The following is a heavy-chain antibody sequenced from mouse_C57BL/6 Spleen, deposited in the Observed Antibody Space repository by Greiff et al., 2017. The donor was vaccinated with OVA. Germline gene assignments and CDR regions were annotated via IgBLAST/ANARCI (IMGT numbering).Heavy chain of an antibody. J-gene: IGHJ2*01. CDR3: AREYAVGILWYLDY. Sequence: EVKLVESGGDLVKPGGSLKLSCAASGFTFSNYGMPWVRQIPDKRLEWVATISRGGSYTYYPDSVKGRFTISRDKANNTLYLQMSSLKSEDTAIYYCAREYAVGILWYLDYWGQGTTLTVSS. CDR1: GFTFSNYG. CDR2: ISRGGSYT. V-gene: IGHV5-6*01. D-gene: IGHD1-1*02.